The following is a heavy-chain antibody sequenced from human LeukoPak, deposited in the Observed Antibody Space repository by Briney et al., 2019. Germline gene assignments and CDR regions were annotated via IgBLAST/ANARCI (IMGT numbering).Heavy chain of an antibody. Sequence: SSVKVSCKASGGTFSSYAISWVRQAPGQGLEWMGGIIAIFGSANYAQKFQGRVTITADESTSTAYMELSSLRSEDTAVYYCARGRWQQLVLVDYWGQGTLVTVSS. CDR1: GGTFSSYA. V-gene: IGHV1-69*01. CDR3: ARGRWQQLVLVDY. D-gene: IGHD6-13*01. J-gene: IGHJ4*02. CDR2: IIAIFGSA.